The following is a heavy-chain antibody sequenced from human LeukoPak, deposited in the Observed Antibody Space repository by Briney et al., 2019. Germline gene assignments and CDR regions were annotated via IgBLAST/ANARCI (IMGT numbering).Heavy chain of an antibody. V-gene: IGHV3-23*01. CDR1: GYTFSSYA. D-gene: IGHD3-22*01. Sequence: GGSLRLSCAASGYTFSSYAMSWVRQAPGKGLEWVSAISGSGGSTYYADSVKGRFTISRDNSKNTLYLQMNSLRAEDTAVYYCAKGYYYDSSGYYCPFDYWGQGTLVTVSS. CDR2: ISGSGGST. J-gene: IGHJ4*02. CDR3: AKGYYYDSSGYYCPFDY.